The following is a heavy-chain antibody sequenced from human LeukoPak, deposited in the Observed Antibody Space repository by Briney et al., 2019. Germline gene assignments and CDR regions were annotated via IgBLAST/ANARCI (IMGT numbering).Heavy chain of an antibody. D-gene: IGHD3-3*01. V-gene: IGHV4-4*07. CDR2: IYTSGST. CDR1: GGSISSYY. CDR3: ARQKKTSAYYDFWSGYPDWFDP. Sequence: SETLSLTCTVSGGSISSYYWSWIRQPAGKGLEWIGRIYTSGSTNYNPSLKSRVTMSVDTSKNQFPLKLSSVTAADTAVYYCARQKKTSAYYDFWSGYPDWFDPWGQGTLVTVSS. J-gene: IGHJ5*02.